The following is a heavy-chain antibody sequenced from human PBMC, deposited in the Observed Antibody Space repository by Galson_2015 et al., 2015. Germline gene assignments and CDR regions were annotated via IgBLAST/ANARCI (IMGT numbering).Heavy chain of an antibody. J-gene: IGHJ6*02. D-gene: IGHD2-2*01. CDR3: ARHHASYYYDMDV. Sequence: QSGAEVKKPGESLKISCKGSGYSFTSYWIGWVRQMPGKGLEWMGIIYPGDSDTRYSPSFQGQVTISADKSISTAYLQWSSLKASHTARDFCARHHASYYYDMDVWGHWTPVTVSS. CDR2: IYPGDSDT. CDR1: GYSFTSYW. V-gene: IGHV5-51*01.